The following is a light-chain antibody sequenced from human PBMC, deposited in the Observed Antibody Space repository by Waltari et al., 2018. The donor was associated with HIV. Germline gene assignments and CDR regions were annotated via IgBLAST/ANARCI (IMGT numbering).Light chain of an antibody. CDR1: ALSKQF. CDR2: KDS. V-gene: IGLV3-25*03. CDR3: QSADKNIKSVV. J-gene: IGLJ2*01. Sequence: SYELTQPPSVSVSPGQPAGITCSGDALSKQFVYWYQQKTCPAPSLLIYKDSQRPSGVPERFSVSTSGTTVTLTITGVLAEDEAEYYCQSADKNIKSVVFGGGTKLTVL.